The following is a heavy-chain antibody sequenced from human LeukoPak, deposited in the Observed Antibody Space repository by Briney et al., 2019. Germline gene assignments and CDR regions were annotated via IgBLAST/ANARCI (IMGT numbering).Heavy chain of an antibody. Sequence: SETLSLTCTVSGGSISSGSYYWRWIRQPAGKGLEWIGRIYTSGSTNYNPSLKSRVTISVDTSKNQFSLKLSSVTAADTAVYYCAREGQQLVPPFDYWGQGNLVTVSS. CDR3: AREGQQLVPPFDY. CDR2: IYTSGST. D-gene: IGHD6-6*01. J-gene: IGHJ4*02. V-gene: IGHV4-61*02. CDR1: GGSISSGSYY.